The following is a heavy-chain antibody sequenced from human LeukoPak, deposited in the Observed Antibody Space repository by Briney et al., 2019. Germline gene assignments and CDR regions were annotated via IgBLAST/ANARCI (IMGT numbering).Heavy chain of an antibody. CDR2: IPASGPKT. Sequence: GGSLRLSCAASGFTFSSSAMGWVRRAPQKGLEWVSAIPASGPKTYYTGSVRGRFTISRDNSKNTVYLQMQSLRAGDTAVYYCARGGSSPYKYNAFDIWGQGTMVTVSS. D-gene: IGHD2-2*01. CDR3: ARGGSSPYKYNAFDI. V-gene: IGHV3-23*01. CDR1: GFTFSSSA. J-gene: IGHJ3*02.